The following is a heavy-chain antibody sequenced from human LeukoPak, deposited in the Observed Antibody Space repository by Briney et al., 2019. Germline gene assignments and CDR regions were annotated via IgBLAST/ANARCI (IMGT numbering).Heavy chain of an antibody. CDR3: AISQGYSSSWSPGGEAFDI. V-gene: IGHV3-23*01. Sequence: GGSLRLSCAVSGITLSNYGMSWVRQAPGKGLEWVAGISGSGGGTKYADSVKGRFTISRDNSKNTLYLQMNSLRAEDTAVYYCAISQGYSSSWSPGGEAFDIWGQGTMVTVSS. CDR2: ISGSGGGT. CDR1: GITLSNYG. J-gene: IGHJ3*02. D-gene: IGHD6-13*01.